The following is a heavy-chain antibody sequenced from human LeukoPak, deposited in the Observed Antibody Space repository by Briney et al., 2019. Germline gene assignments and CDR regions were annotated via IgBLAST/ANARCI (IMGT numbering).Heavy chain of an antibody. CDR1: GFTFSSYA. CDR3: AKDHSCGWPENWFDP. J-gene: IGHJ5*02. D-gene: IGHD6-19*01. CDR2: ISGSGGST. Sequence: GASLRLSCAASGFTFSSYAMSWVRQAPGKGLEWVSAISGSGGSTYYADSVKGRFTISRDNSKNTLYLQMNSLRAEDTAVYYCAKDHSCGWPENWFDPWGQGTLVTVSS. V-gene: IGHV3-23*01.